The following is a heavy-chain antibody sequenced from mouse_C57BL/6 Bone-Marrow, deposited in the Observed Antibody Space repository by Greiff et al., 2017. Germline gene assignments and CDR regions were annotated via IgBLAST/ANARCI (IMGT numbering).Heavy chain of an antibody. CDR2: IDPANGDT. CDR1: GFNIKDDY. CDR3: TPIYFAMDY. D-gene: IGHD6-5*01. J-gene: IGHJ4*01. Sequence: EVQLMESGAELVRPGASVKLSCTASGFNIKDDYMHWVKQRPEQGLEWIGWIDPANGDTEYASKFQGKATITAYTSSNTAYLQLSSLTSEDTAVYYCTPIYFAMDYWGQGTSVTVSS. V-gene: IGHV14-4*01.